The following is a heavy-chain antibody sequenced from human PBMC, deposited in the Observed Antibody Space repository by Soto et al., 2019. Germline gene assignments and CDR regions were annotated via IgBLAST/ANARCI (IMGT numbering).Heavy chain of an antibody. CDR1: GFTVSSNY. CDR3: ARHVVAASYYYYYGMDV. J-gene: IGHJ6*02. D-gene: IGHD2-15*01. CDR2: IYSGGST. V-gene: IGHV3-53*01. Sequence: EVQLVESGGGLIQPGGSLRLSCAASGFTVSSNYMSWVRKAPGKGLEWVSVIYSGGSTYYADSVKGRFTISRDNSKNTLYLQMNSLRAEDTALYYCARHVVAASYYYYYGMDVWGQGTTVTVSS.